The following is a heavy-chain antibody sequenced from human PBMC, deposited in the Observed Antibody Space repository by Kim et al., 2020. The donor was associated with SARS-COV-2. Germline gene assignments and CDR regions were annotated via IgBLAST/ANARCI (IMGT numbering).Heavy chain of an antibody. CDR3: ARAGDYYVSSGYFRVFD. Sequence: GGSLRLSCAASGFTFSSYAMHWVRQAPGKGLEYVSAISSNGGSTYHANSVKGRSTISRANSNNTLYLQMGSLRAEDMAVYYCARAGDYYVSSGYFRVFD. CDR2: ISSNGGST. CDR1: GFTFSSYA. D-gene: IGHD3-22*01. J-gene: IGHJ4*01. V-gene: IGHV3-64*01.